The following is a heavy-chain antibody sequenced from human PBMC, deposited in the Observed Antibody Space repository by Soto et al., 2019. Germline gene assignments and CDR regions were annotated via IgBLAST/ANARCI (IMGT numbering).Heavy chain of an antibody. CDR2: ISYYGSNE. J-gene: IGHJ1*01. CDR1: GFTFSSYG. D-gene: IGHD6-19*01. CDR3: AKGVAVPGTSFQH. Sequence: QVQLVESGGGVVQPGRFLRLSCAGCGFTFSSYGMHWVRQTPGKGLEWVAVISYYGSNEYYGDSVKGRFTISRDNSKNTLYLQMNSLRAEDTATYYCAKGVAVPGTSFQHWCQGTLVIVSS. V-gene: IGHV3-30*18.